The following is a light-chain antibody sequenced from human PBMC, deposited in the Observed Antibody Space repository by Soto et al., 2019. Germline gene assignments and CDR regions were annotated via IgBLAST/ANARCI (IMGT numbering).Light chain of an antibody. Sequence: QSVLTQTPSASGTPGQTVTISCSGSRSNIGNNAVSWYQQFPGTAPKLLIYTNNQRPSGVPDRFYGSKSGTSASLAISGLQSEDEADYYCATWDDSLNARGVFGGGTKLTVL. CDR3: ATWDDSLNARGV. V-gene: IGLV1-44*01. CDR1: RSNIGNNA. CDR2: TNN. J-gene: IGLJ3*02.